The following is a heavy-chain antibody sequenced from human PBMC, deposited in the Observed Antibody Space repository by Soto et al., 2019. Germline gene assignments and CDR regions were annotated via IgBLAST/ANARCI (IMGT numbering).Heavy chain of an antibody. D-gene: IGHD3-3*01. Sequence: PGGSLILSCAASGFTFSSYAMSWVRQAPGKGLEWVSAISGSGGSTYYADSVKGRFTISRDNSKNTLYLQMNSLRAEDTAVYYCAKDRDYDFWSGSLAKGAYYFDYWGQGTLVTVSS. CDR2: ISGSGGST. J-gene: IGHJ4*02. V-gene: IGHV3-23*01. CDR3: AKDRDYDFWSGSLAKGAYYFDY. CDR1: GFTFSSYA.